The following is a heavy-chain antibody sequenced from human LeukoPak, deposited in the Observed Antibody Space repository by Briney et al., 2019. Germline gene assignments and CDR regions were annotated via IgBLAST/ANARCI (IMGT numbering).Heavy chain of an antibody. CDR1: GFTFDDYG. CDR2: INWNGDNT. Sequence: GGSLRLSCAASGFTFDDYGMSWVRQAPGKGLEWVSGINWNGDNTDYADSVKGRFTISRDNAKNSLYLQMNSLRAEDTALYYCARGFDGNFDYWGQETLVTVSP. CDR3: ARGFDGNFDY. J-gene: IGHJ4*02. D-gene: IGHD3-9*01. V-gene: IGHV3-20*04.